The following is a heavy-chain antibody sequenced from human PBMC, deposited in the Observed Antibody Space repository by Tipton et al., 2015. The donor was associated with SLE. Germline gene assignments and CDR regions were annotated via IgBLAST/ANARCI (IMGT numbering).Heavy chain of an antibody. V-gene: IGHV4-34*01. CDR2: INHSGST. D-gene: IGHD1-26*01. CDR3: ARAAPLYSGSFYYLDY. CDR1: GGSFSGYY. Sequence: TLSLTCAVYGGSFSGYYWSWIRQPPGKGLEWFVEINHSGSTNYNPSLKSRVTISVDTSKNQFSLKLSSVTAADTAVYYCARAAPLYSGSFYYLDYWGQGT. J-gene: IGHJ4*02.